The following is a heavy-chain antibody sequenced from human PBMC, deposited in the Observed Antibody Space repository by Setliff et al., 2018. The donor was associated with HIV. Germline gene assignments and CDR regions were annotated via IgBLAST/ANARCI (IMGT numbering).Heavy chain of an antibody. Sequence: GGSLRLSCAASGFTFSSYAIHWVRQAPGKGLEWVAVISYDGSNKYYADSVKGRFTISRDNSKNTLYLQLNSLRAEDTAVYYCARGIYTGYDHFDYWGQGTLVTVSS. J-gene: IGHJ4*02. CDR2: ISYDGSNK. V-gene: IGHV3-30*04. D-gene: IGHD5-12*01. CDR1: GFTFSSYA. CDR3: ARGIYTGYDHFDY.